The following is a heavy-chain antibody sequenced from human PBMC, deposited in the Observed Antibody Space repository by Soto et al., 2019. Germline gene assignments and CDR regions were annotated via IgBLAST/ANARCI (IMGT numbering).Heavy chain of an antibody. CDR3: ASPKTIRGVIGHFDC. Sequence: ASETLSLTCTVSGGSISSSSYYWGWIRQSPGKGLEWFGSIYYSGNTYYNPSLKSRVTISVDTSKNQFSLKLSSVTAADTAVYYCASPKTIRGVIGHFDCWGQGNLVPVSS. J-gene: IGHJ4*02. CDR1: GGSISSSSYY. CDR2: IYYSGNT. V-gene: IGHV4-39*01. D-gene: IGHD3-10*01.